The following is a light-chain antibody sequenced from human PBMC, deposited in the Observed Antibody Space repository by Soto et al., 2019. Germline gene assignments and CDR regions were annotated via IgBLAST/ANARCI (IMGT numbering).Light chain of an antibody. Sequence: DIEMTQSPFTLSASVGDRVTITCRASQSINARLAWHQQKPGKVPKVLIYDASNLKSWVPSRFSGSGSGREFTLTISSLQPDDFATYYCQQYYTYPWTFGQGTEVEIK. CDR2: DAS. CDR3: QQYYTYPWT. J-gene: IGKJ1*01. CDR1: QSINAR. V-gene: IGKV1-5*01.